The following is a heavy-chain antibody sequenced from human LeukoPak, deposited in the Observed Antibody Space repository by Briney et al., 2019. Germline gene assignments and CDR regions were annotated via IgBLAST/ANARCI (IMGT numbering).Heavy chain of an antibody. CDR1: GYTFTGYY. CDR3: ARVSSGTRGSCCTEEFDP. D-gene: IGHD2-15*01. CDR2: INPNSGGT. J-gene: IGHJ5*02. V-gene: IGHV1-2*02. Sequence: GASVKVSCKASGYTFTGYYMHWVRQAPGQGLEWMGWINPNSGGTNYAQQFQGRLTMTRDTSISTAYMELSRLRSDDTAVYYCARVSSGTRGSCCTEEFDPWGQGTLVTVSS.